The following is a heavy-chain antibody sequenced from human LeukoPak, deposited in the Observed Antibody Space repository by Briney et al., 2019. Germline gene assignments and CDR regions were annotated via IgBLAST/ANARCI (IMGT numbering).Heavy chain of an antibody. D-gene: IGHD3-10*01. J-gene: IGHJ5*02. CDR2: INPTGGST. V-gene: IGHV1-46*01. CDR1: GYTFPSYF. Sequence: ASVKVSCKASGYTFPSYFMHWVRQAPGQGLEWMEIINPTGGSTTYAQKFQGRVTMTRDTSTSTVYMELSSLRSDDTAVYYCARDPRITMVRGAKLENWFDPWGRGTLVTVSS. CDR3: ARDPRITMVRGAKLENWFDP.